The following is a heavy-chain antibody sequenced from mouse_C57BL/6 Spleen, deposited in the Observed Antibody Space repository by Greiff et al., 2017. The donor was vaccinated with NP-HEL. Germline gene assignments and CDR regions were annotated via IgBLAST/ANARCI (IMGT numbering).Heavy chain of an antibody. J-gene: IGHJ4*01. CDR3: ARWLLRDYYAMDY. V-gene: IGHV3-6*01. D-gene: IGHD2-3*01. CDR2: ISYDGSN. Sequence: EVKLQESGPGLVKPSQSLSLTFSFTGYSITRGYYWNWLRQFPGNKLEWMGYISYDGSNNYNPSLKNRISITRDTSKNQFFLKLNSVTTEDTATYYCARWLLRDYYAMDYWGQGTSVTVSS. CDR1: GYSITRGYY.